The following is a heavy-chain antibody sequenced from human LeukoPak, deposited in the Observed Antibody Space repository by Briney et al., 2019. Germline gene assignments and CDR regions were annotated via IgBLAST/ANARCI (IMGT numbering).Heavy chain of an antibody. CDR1: GGSISSSSYY. CDR2: IYYSGST. Sequence: SETLSLTCTVSGGSISSSSYYWGWIRRPPGKGLEWIGYIYYSGSTYYNPSLKSRVTISVDTSKNQFSLKLSSVTAADTAVYYCARDNEWFGDWGQGTLVTVSS. CDR3: ARDNEWFGD. J-gene: IGHJ4*02. V-gene: IGHV4-31*03. D-gene: IGHD3-10*01.